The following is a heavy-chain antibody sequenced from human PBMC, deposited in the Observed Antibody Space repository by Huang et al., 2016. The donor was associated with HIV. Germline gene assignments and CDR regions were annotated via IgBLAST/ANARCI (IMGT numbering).Heavy chain of an antibody. CDR2: SDYSGST. Sequence: HLQLQESGPGLVKPSETLSLTCTVSGGFIRSSSYYWGWIRQPPGKGLEWSGRSDYSGSTYYNPSLKVRVTIAVDTSNRQLSLKLRPVTATDTEVYYCASSRAVAGTEFDPWGQGTLGTVSS. CDR1: GGFIRSSSYY. J-gene: IGHJ5*02. CDR3: ASSRAVAGTEFDP. V-gene: IGHV4-39*01. D-gene: IGHD6-19*01.